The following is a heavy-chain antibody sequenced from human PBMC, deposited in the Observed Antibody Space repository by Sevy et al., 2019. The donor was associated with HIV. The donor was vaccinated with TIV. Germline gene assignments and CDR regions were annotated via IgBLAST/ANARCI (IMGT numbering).Heavy chain of an antibody. D-gene: IGHD6-13*01. CDR1: GGTFSSYA. V-gene: IGHV1-69*13. J-gene: IGHJ6*02. Sequence: ASVKVSCKASGGTFSSYAISWVRQAPGQGLEWMGGIIPIFGTANYAQKFQGRVTITADESTSTAYMELGSLGSGDTAVYYWARDPYGASGSSGTTRHYYYYGMDVWGQGTTVTVSS. CDR3: ARDPYGASGSSGTTRHYYYYGMDV. CDR2: IIPIFGTA.